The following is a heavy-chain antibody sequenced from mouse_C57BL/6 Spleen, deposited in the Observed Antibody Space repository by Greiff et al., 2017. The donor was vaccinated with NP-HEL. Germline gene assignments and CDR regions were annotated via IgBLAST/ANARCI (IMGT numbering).Heavy chain of an antibody. CDR1: GYTFTSYW. CDR3: ARCYYAYGRGDGFAY. CDR2: IHPNSGST. J-gene: IGHJ3*01. Sequence: QVQLQQPGAELVKPGASVKLSCKASGYTFTSYWMHWVKQRPGQGLEWIGMIHPNSGSTNYNEKFKSKATLTVDKSSSTAYMQLSSLTSEDSAVYYCARCYYAYGRGDGFAYWGQGTLVTVSA. D-gene: IGHD2-1*01. V-gene: IGHV1-64*01.